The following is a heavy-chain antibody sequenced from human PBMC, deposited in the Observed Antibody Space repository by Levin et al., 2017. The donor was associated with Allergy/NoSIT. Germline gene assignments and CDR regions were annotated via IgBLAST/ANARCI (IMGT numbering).Heavy chain of an antibody. CDR1: GFSFSIYW. V-gene: IGHV3-7*01. J-gene: IGHJ3*02. Sequence: PGGSLRLSCAASGFSFSIYWMSWVRQAPGKGPEWVATIEQDGSDKKYVDPVKGRFAISRDNARNSLFLQMNSLRVEDTAIYYCARGQTSWSIWGHGTMVTVSS. CDR3: ARGQTSWSI. D-gene: IGHD2-15*01. CDR2: IEQDGSDK.